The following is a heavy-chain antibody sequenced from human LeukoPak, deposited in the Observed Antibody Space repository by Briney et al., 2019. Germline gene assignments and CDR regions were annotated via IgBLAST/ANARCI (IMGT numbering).Heavy chain of an antibody. CDR2: INSAGSST. D-gene: IGHD3/OR15-3a*01. CDR3: ARXSDWTPDY. J-gene: IGHJ4*02. V-gene: IGHV3-74*01. CDR1: GFTFSSYW. Sequence: GGSLRLSCAASGFTFSSYWMHGVRQAPGKGLVWVSRINSAGSSTSYADSVKGRFTISRDNAKTTLYRQMTSLSAEDTPVYYXARXSDWTPDYWGQGTLVTVSS.